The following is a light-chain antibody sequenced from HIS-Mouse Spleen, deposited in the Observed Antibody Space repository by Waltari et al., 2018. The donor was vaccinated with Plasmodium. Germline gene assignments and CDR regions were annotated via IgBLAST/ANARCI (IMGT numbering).Light chain of an antibody. V-gene: IGKV1-8*01. J-gene: IGKJ2*01. CDR1: QGISSY. Sequence: AIRMTQSTSSFSASTGDRVTNTCRASQGISSYLAWYQQKPGKAPKLLIYAASTLQSGVPSRFSGSGSGTDFTLTISCLQSEDFATYYCQQYYSYPYTFGQGTKLEIK. CDR2: AAS. CDR3: QQYYSYPYT.